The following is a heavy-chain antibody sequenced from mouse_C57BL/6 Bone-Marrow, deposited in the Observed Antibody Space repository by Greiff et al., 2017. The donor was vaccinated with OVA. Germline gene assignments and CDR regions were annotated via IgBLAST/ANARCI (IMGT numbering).Heavy chain of an antibody. CDR1: GFNIKDYY. D-gene: IGHD1-1*01. CDR3: ASFITTVVPYYYAMDY. CDR2: IDPEDGET. J-gene: IGHJ4*01. V-gene: IGHV14-2*01. Sequence: VQLQQSGAELVKPGASVKLSCTASGFNIKDYYMHWVKQRTEQGLEWIGRIDPEDGETKYAPKFQGKATITADTSSNTAYLQLSGLTSEDTAVYYCASFITTVVPYYYAMDYWGQGTSVTVSS.